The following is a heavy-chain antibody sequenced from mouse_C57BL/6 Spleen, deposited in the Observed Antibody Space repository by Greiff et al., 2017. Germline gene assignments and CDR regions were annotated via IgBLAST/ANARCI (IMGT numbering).Heavy chain of an antibody. CDR3: ARRGDFYYDYDLFAY. V-gene: IGHV1-53*01. Sequence: VQLQQPGTELVTPGASVKLSCKASGYTFTSYWMHWVKPRPGQGLEWIGNINPSNGGTNYNEKFKSKATLTVDKSSSNAYMQLSSLTSEDSAVYYCARRGDFYYDYDLFAYWGQGTLVTVSA. CDR2: INPSNGGT. D-gene: IGHD2-4*01. CDR1: GYTFTSYW. J-gene: IGHJ3*01.